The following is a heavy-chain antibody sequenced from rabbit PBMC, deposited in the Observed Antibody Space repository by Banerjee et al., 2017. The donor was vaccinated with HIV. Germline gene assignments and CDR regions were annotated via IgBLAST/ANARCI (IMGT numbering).Heavy chain of an antibody. CDR1: GFTISSSYW. Sequence: QEQLGESGGDVVKREGSLSLTSTPSGFTISSSYWIYWFRQAPGKGLEWIGCIGTGSGSAYYANWAKGRFTISKTSSTTVTLQMTSLPAADTATYFCASGYSDIYFNLWGPGTLVTDS. CDR3: ASGYSDIYFNL. V-gene: IGHV1S45*01. J-gene: IGHJ4*01. CDR2: IGTGSGSA. D-gene: IGHD1-1*01.